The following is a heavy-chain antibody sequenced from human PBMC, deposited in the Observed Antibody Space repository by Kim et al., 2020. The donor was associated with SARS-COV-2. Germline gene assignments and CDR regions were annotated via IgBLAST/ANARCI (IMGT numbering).Heavy chain of an antibody. CDR3: ARDYYGSGSLIGPDY. J-gene: IGHJ4*02. D-gene: IGHD3-10*01. Sequence: QKFQGRVTMTRDTSTSTVYMELSSLRSEDTAVYYCARDYYGSGSLIGPDYWGQGTLVTVSS. V-gene: IGHV1-46*01.